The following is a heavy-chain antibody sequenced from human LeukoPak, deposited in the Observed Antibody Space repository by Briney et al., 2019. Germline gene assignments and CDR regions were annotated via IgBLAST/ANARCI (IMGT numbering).Heavy chain of an antibody. CDR3: AKDGGLWISAHWGDS. J-gene: IGHJ4*02. Sequence: GGSLRLSCAASGFTFSNYAMSWVRRAPGKGLKWVSTISTGGGNTYYADSVQGRFTVSRDDSKNTLYLQMNSLRAEDTAVYYCAKDGGLWISAHWGDSWGRGTLVTVSS. CDR1: GFTFSNYA. CDR2: ISTGGGNT. D-gene: IGHD2-2*03. V-gene: IGHV3-23*01.